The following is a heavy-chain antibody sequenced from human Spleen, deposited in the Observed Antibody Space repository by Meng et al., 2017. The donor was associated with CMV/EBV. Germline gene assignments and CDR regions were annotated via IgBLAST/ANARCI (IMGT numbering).Heavy chain of an antibody. CDR3: AKEVLAAAGYYFDY. D-gene: IGHD6-13*01. V-gene: IGHV3-23*01. CDR2: ISGTGGGT. Sequence: GESLKISCAASGFTFSSYAMSWVRQAPGRGLEWVSAISGTGGGTYYADSVKGRFTISRDNSKNTLYLQMNSLRAEDTAVYYCAKEVLAAAGYYFDYWGQGTLVTVSS. CDR1: GFTFSSYA. J-gene: IGHJ4*02.